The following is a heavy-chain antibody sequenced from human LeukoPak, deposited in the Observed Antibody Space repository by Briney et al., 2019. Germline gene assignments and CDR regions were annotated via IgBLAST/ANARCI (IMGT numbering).Heavy chain of an antibody. D-gene: IGHD6-13*01. CDR1: GGSISSYY. CDR3: ARDSYSSSWYSGEYFQH. CDR2: IYTSGST. J-gene: IGHJ1*01. Sequence: SETLSLTCTVSGGSISSYYWSWIRQPAGKGLEGIGRIYTSGSTNYNPSLKSRVTMSVDTSKNQFSLKLSSVTAADTAVYYCARDSYSSSWYSGEYFQHWGQGTLVTVSS. V-gene: IGHV4-4*07.